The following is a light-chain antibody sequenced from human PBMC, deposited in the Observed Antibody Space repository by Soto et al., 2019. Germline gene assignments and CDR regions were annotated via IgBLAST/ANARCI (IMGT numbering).Light chain of an antibody. CDR2: GAS. CDR1: QSVSSSY. Sequence: EIVLTQSPGTLSLSPGERATLSCRASQSVSSSYLAWYQQKPGQAPRLLIYGASSRATGIPDRFSGSGSGTDFTLTISRLEPEDFAVYYCQQYNKWPPLYTFGQGTKLEIK. V-gene: IGKV3-20*01. J-gene: IGKJ2*01. CDR3: QQYNKWPPLYT.